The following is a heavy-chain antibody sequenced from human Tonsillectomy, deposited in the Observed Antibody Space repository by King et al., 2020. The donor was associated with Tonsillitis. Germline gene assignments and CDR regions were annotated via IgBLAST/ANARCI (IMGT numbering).Heavy chain of an antibody. CDR3: ARDGGHNHGYRSYWHFDL. Sequence: VQLVQSGAEVKKPGSSVKVSCKASGGTFSSYAISWVRQAPGQGLEWMGGIIPVSGTPRYAQRFQGRVTITADVSTKTAYMELISRRSEDTAVYYCARDGGHNHGYRSYWHFDLWGRGTLVTVSS. CDR1: GGTFSSYA. D-gene: IGHD3-16*02. CDR2: IIPVSGTP. V-gene: IGHV1-69*01. J-gene: IGHJ2*01.